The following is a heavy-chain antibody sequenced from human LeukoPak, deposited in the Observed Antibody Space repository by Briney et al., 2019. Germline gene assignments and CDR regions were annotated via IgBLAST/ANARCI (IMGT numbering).Heavy chain of an antibody. CDR2: IWYDGSNK. J-gene: IGHJ5*02. V-gene: IGHV3-33*01. Sequence: GGSLRLSCAASGFTFSSYGMHWVRQAPGKGLEWVAVIWYDGSNKYYVDSVKGRFTISRDNSKNTLYLQMNSLRAEDTAVYYCARGGLQWELLSWFDPWGQGTLVTVSS. CDR1: GFTFSSYG. D-gene: IGHD1-26*01. CDR3: ARGGLQWELLSWFDP.